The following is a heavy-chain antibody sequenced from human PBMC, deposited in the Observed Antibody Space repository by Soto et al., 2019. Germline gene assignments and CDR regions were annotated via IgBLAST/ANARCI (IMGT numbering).Heavy chain of an antibody. Sequence: QLQLQESGPGLVKPSETLSLACTVSGGSISSNSYYWDWIRQPPGKGLEWIGSMYYSGATYHNPSLQSRVTISVDTSKNRFSLHLSSVTAADTAVYYCARHAAYDSVWGKSDGSDYWGQGTLVTVSS. CDR1: GGSISSNSYY. J-gene: IGHJ4*02. D-gene: IGHD3-16*01. CDR2: MYYSGAT. CDR3: ARHAAYDSVWGKSDGSDY. V-gene: IGHV4-39*01.